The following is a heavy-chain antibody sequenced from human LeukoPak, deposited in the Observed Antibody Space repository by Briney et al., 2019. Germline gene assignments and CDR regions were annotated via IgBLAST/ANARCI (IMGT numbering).Heavy chain of an antibody. D-gene: IGHD3-22*01. J-gene: IGHJ4*02. CDR1: GYSFTSYW. CDR3: ARYDSSGYIDY. Sequence: GESLKISCKGSGYSFTSYWIGWVRPMPGKGLEWMGVINPGDSDTRYSPSFRGQVTLSADKSIGTAYLQRSSLQASDTAVYYCARYDSSGYIDYWGQGTLVTVSS. CDR2: INPGDSDT. V-gene: IGHV5-51*01.